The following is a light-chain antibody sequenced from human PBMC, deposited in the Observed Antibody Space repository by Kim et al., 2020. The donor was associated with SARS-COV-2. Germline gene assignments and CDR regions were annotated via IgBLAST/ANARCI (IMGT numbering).Light chain of an antibody. V-gene: IGKV3D-11*01. J-gene: IGKJ2*01. CDR3: QQRNNWS. CDR2: DAS. Sequence: LDVSPGESAARSCRASQGIGTFLAWYQRQPGQPPRLLIHDASGRATGVPARFSGSGSGTDFTLTISSLEPEDFAVYYCQQRNNWSFGQGTKLEI. CDR1: QGIGTF.